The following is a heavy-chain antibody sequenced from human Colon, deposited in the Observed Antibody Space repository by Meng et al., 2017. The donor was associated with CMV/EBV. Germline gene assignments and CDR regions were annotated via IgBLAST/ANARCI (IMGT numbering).Heavy chain of an antibody. V-gene: IGHV4-4*07. Sequence: QAHVQESGPGLVKPSETLSLSCTVSGGSISSYYWSWIRQPAGKGLEWIGRIYPSGFPKYKPSLESRVTMSADTSKNQISLKLTSVTAADTAVYYCARAQYTYGYWIFDYWGQGTLVTVSS. CDR3: ARAQYTYGYWIFDY. CDR2: IYPSGFP. J-gene: IGHJ4*02. CDR1: GGSISSYY. D-gene: IGHD5-18*01.